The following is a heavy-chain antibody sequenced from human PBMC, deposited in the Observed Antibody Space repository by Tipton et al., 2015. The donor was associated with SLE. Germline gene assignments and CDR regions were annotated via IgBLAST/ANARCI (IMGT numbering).Heavy chain of an antibody. D-gene: IGHD4-17*01. CDR2: ISSSSTTV. CDR3: ARDTLDYGDFDY. Sequence: SLRLSCAASGFTFSSYTMNWVRQAPGKGLEWLSYISSSSTTVYYADSVKGRVTISRDNAKNSLYLQMNSLRAEDTAVYYCARDTLDYGDFDYWGQGTLVTVSS. CDR1: GFTFSSYT. J-gene: IGHJ4*02. V-gene: IGHV3-48*01.